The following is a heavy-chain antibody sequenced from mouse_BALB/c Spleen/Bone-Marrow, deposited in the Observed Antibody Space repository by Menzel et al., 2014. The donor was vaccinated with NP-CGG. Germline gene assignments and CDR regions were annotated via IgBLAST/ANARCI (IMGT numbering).Heavy chain of an antibody. CDR3: ARDRNNDIHWYLDV. D-gene: IGHD2-12*01. J-gene: IGHJ1*01. Sequence: EVKLVESGGGLVQPGGSLRLSCATSGFTFSDYYMSWVRQPPGKALEWLGFIRNKAKGYTTEYIPSVQGRFTISRDNSQSMLYLQMNTLRAEDSATYYCARDRNNDIHWYLDVWGAGTTVTVSS. CDR2: IRNKAKGYTT. CDR1: GFTFSDYY. V-gene: IGHV7-3*02.